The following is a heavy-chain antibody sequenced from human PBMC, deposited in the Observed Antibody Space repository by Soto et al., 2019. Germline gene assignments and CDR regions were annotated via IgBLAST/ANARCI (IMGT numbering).Heavy chain of an antibody. CDR2: ISSSGSTI. V-gene: IGHV3-11*01. D-gene: IGHD6-13*01. J-gene: IGHJ6*02. Sequence: GGALRLCCAASGFTFSDYYMSWIRQAPGKGLEWVSYISSSGSTIYYADSVKGRFTISRDNAKNSLYLQMNSLRAEDTAVSYCARDRRAAAGLYYYYGMDVWGQGTTVTVSS. CDR1: GFTFSDYY. CDR3: ARDRRAAAGLYYYYGMDV.